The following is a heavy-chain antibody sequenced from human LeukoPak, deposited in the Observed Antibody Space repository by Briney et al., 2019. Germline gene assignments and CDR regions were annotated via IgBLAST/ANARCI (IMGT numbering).Heavy chain of an antibody. V-gene: IGHV4-34*01. D-gene: IGHD3-9*01. CDR3: ARASGGGYDILTGWREPFDY. CDR1: GGSFSGYY. Sequence: ASETLSLTCAVYGGSFSGYYWSWIRQPPGKGLEWIGEINHSGSTNYNPSLKSRVTISVDTSKNQFSLKLSSVTAADTAVYYCARASGGGYDILTGWREPFDYWGQGTLVTVSS. J-gene: IGHJ4*02. CDR2: INHSGST.